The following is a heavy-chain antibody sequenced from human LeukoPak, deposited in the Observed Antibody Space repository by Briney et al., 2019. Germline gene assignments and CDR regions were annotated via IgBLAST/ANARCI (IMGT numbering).Heavy chain of an antibody. D-gene: IGHD3-10*01. CDR2: IYTSGST. J-gene: IGHJ6*03. CDR3: ARHPQPGRAYYYYMDV. V-gene: IGHV4-4*09. CDR1: GGSISSYY. Sequence: SETLPLTCTVSGGSISSYYWSWIRQPPGKGLEWIGYIYTSGSTNYNPSLKSRVTISVDTSKNQFSLKLSSVTAADTAVYYCARHPQPGRAYYYYMDVWGKGTTVTVSS.